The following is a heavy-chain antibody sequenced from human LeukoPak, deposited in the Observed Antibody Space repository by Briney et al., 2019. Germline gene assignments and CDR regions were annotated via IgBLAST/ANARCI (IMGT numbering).Heavy chain of an antibody. CDR3: VIGVGWQPDY. CDR1: GDSVTGYF. CDR2: IYKIGTT. V-gene: IGHV4-59*02. J-gene: IGHJ4*02. Sequence: SETLSLSCTVFGDSVTGYFLNWVRQPPGKGLEWIGHIYKIGTTNYNPSLKSRLTISADTSKNQFSLQLRSVTAADTAVYYCVIGVGWQPDYWGQGALVTVSS. D-gene: IGHD2-15*01.